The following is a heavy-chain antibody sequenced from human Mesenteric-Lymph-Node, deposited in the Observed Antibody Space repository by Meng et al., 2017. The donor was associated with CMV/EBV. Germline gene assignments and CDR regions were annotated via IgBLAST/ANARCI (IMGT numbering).Heavy chain of an antibody. CDR3: AGVLVRVCIVAAAIGFDP. CDR1: RCCLSY. Sequence: RCCLSYWSWIPQPPGEGLEWIGYLYSCGSTNFPPSLKSRVTISVDTPKNQFSLKLSSVTAADTAVYYCAGVLVRVCIVAAAIGFDPWGQGTLVTVSS. V-gene: IGHV4-61*01. CDR2: LYSCGST. D-gene: IGHD2-2*01. J-gene: IGHJ5*02.